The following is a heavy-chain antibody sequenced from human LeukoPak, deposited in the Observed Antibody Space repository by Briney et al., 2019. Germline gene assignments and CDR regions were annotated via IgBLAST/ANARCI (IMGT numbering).Heavy chain of an antibody. CDR2: IYTSGST. Sequence: SETLSLTCTVSGGSISSSSYYWGWIRQPPGKGLEWIGRIYTSGSTNYNPSLKSRVTMSVDTSKNQFSLKLSSVTAADTAVYYCARTPGSSGWYGGGSFDYWGQGTLVTVSS. CDR1: GGSISSSSYY. J-gene: IGHJ4*02. D-gene: IGHD6-19*01. CDR3: ARTPGSSGWYGGGSFDY. V-gene: IGHV4-39*07.